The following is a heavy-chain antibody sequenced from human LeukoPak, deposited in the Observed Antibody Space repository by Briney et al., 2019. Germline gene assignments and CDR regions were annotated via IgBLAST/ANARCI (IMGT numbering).Heavy chain of an antibody. CDR1: GGSITSSNW. V-gene: IGHV4-4*02. CDR2: IYHSGST. Sequence: PSETLSLTCAVSGGSITSSNWWNWVRQPPGKGLEWIGEIYHSGSTNYNPSLKSRVTISVDKSKNQFSLKLTSVTAADTAVFYCARRIAVAGTTIDSWGQGALVTVSS. J-gene: IGHJ4*02. D-gene: IGHD6-19*01. CDR3: ARRIAVAGTTIDS.